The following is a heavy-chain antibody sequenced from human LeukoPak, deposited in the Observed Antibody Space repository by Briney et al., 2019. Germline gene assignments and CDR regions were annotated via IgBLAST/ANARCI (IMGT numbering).Heavy chain of an antibody. CDR1: GFTFSSYW. CDR3: AREAVGAKGMDV. Sequence: HPGGSLRLSCAASGFTFSSYWMHWVRQAPGKGLVWVSRINSDGSSTSYADSVKGRFTISRDNAKNTLYLQMNSLRAEDTAVYYCAREAVGAKGMDVWGQGTTVTVSS. D-gene: IGHD1-26*01. V-gene: IGHV3-74*01. CDR2: INSDGSST. J-gene: IGHJ6*02.